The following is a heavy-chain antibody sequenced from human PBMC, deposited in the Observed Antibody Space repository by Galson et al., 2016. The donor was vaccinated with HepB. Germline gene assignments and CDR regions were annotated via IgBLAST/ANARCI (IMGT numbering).Heavy chain of an antibody. CDR2: IWFVGTNK. CDR1: GLTLSAYG. D-gene: IGHD2-21*02. V-gene: IGHV3-33*01. CDR3: MSRQIDNKVTFDY. J-gene: IGHJ4*02. Sequence: SLRLSCAASGLTLSAYGLHWVRQAPGKGLEWVAVIWFVGTNKYYADSVKGRFTISRDNSKNMVYLELNSLRADDTAIYYCMSRQIDNKVTFDYWGQGTPVTVSS.